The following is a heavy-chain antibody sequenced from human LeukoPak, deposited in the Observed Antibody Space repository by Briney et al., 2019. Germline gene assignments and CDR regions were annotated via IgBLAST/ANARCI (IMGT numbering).Heavy chain of an antibody. CDR2: IFSNGST. J-gene: IGHJ6*02. D-gene: IGHD3-22*01. Sequence: PGGSLRLSCAASGFTFSDYYMSWVRQASGKGLEWVSVIFSNGSTYHADSVKGRFTTSRDNSKNTLYLQMNSLRAEDTAVYYCAKDRSYYYDTSGYNYYYGMDVWGQGTTVTVSS. CDR3: AKDRSYYYDTSGYNYYYGMDV. CDR1: GFTFSDYY. V-gene: IGHV3-53*01.